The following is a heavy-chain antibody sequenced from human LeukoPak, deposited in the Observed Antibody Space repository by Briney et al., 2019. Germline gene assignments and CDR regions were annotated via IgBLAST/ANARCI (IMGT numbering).Heavy chain of an antibody. V-gene: IGHV3-30-3*01. CDR2: ISYDGSNK. Sequence: PGGSLRLSCAASGFTFSSYAMHWVRQAPGKGLEWVAVISYDGSNKYYADSVKGRFTISRDNSKNTLYLQMNSLRAEDTAVYYCARDQAASSAEAGAFDIWGQGTMVTVSS. J-gene: IGHJ3*02. CDR3: ARDQAASSAEAGAFDI. D-gene: IGHD2-15*01. CDR1: GFTFSSYA.